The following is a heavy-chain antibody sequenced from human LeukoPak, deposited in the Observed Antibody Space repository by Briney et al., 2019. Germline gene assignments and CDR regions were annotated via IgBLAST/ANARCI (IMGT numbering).Heavy chain of an antibody. J-gene: IGHJ4*02. CDR1: GGSISSYY. D-gene: IGHD3-10*01. V-gene: IGHV4-4*07. CDR2: IYTSGST. CDR3: ARDRLHYYGSGSYYSHLFDY. Sequence: PSETLSLTCTVSGGSISSYYWSWIRQPAGKGLEWIGRIYTSGSTNYNPSLKSRVTISVDTSKNQFSLKLSSVTAADTAVYYCARDRLHYYGSGSYYSHLFDYWGQGTLVTVSS.